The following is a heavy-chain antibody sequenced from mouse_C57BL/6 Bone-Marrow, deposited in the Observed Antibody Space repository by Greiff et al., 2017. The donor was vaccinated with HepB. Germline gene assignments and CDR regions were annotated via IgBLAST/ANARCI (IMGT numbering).Heavy chain of an antibody. J-gene: IGHJ2*01. Sequence: EVQLQQSGPVLVKPGASVKMSCKASGYTFTDYYMNWVKQSHGKSLEWIGVINPYNGGTSYNQKFKGKATLTVDKSSSTAYMELNSLTSEDSAVYYCARSGFITTVVATDYWGQGTTLTVSS. CDR2: INPYNGGT. CDR3: ARSGFITTVVATDY. V-gene: IGHV1-19*01. CDR1: GYTFTDYY. D-gene: IGHD1-1*01.